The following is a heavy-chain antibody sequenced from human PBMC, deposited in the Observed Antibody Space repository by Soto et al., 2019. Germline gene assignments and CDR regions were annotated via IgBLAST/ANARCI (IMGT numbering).Heavy chain of an antibody. CDR1: GGLFSSYA. CDR2: IIPVFDTV. J-gene: IGHJ4*02. CDR3: ARGGSGYVWFEF. D-gene: IGHD3-22*01. Sequence: QEQLVQSGAEVKKSGSSVKVSCKDTGGLFSSYAVSWVRQAPGQGLEWMGGIIPVFDTVYYAQKLQGRVTITADESTNTAYMELSSLRSEDTAMYYCARGGSGYVWFEFWGQGTLVTVSS. V-gene: IGHV1-69*01.